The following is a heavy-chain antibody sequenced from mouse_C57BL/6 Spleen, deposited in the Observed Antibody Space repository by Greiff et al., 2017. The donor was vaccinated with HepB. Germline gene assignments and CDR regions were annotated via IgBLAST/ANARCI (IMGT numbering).Heavy chain of an antibody. CDR2: IDPSDSYT. CDR1: GYTFTSYW. J-gene: IGHJ2*01. Sequence: VQLKQPGAELVMPGASVKLSCKASGYTFTSYWMHWVKQRPGQGLEWIGEIDPSDSYTNYNQKFKGKSTLTVDKSSSTAYMQLGSLTSEDSAVYYCARGSYYGSNYFDYWGQGTTLTVSS. V-gene: IGHV1-69*01. CDR3: ARGSYYGSNYFDY. D-gene: IGHD1-1*01.